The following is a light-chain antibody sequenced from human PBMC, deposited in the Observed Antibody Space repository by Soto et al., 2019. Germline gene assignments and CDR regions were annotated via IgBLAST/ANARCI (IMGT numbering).Light chain of an antibody. Sequence: DIQMTQSPSTLYASVVDTFTITFRASESIDNWLAWYQQKPGKAPKLLIFAASTLVRGVPSRFSGRGSGTEFTLTISSLQADDYATFYCQQYHTDWTFGQGTKVDIK. CDR1: ESIDNW. CDR2: AAS. J-gene: IGKJ1*01. V-gene: IGKV1-5*01. CDR3: QQYHTDWT.